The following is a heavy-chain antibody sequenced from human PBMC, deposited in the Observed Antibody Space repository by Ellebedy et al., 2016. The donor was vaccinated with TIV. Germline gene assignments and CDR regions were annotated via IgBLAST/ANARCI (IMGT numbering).Heavy chain of an antibody. D-gene: IGHD2-2*01. CDR1: GYTFTSYY. CDR2: ISAYNGNT. Sequence: AASVKVSCKASGYTFTSYYMHWVRQAPGQGLEWMGWISAYNGNTNYAQKLQGRVTMTTDTSTSTAYMELRSLRSDDTAVYYCAREDVGYCSSTSCYGGGYWGQGTLVTVSS. CDR3: AREDVGYCSSTSCYGGGY. J-gene: IGHJ4*02. V-gene: IGHV1-18*04.